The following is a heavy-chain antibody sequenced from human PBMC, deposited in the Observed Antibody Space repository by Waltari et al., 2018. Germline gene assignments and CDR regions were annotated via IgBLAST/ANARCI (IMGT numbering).Heavy chain of an antibody. CDR3: ARTSGDGRTTHFDY. J-gene: IGHJ4*02. CDR2: TYYSGST. D-gene: IGHD7-27*01. CDR1: GYSISSSNW. Sequence: QVQLQESGPGLVKPSDPLSLTCAVSGYSISSSNWWGWIRQPPGKGLEWIGYTYYSGSTDYNPALKSRVTMSVDTSKNQFSLKLSSVTAVDTAVYYCARTSGDGRTTHFDYWGQGTLVTVSS. V-gene: IGHV4-28*01.